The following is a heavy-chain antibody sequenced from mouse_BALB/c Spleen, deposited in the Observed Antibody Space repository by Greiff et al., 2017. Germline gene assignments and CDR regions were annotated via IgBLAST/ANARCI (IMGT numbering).Heavy chain of an antibody. CDR1: GFNIKDTY. CDR2: IDPANGNT. Sequence: VQLQQSGAELVKPGASVKLSCTASGFNIKDTYMHWVMQRPEQGLEWIGRIDPANGNTKYDPKFQGKATITADTSSNTAYLQLSSLTSEDTAVYYCASNYGSSYFYWYFDVWGAGTTVTVSS. V-gene: IGHV14-3*02. J-gene: IGHJ1*01. CDR3: ASNYGSSYFYWYFDV. D-gene: IGHD1-1*01.